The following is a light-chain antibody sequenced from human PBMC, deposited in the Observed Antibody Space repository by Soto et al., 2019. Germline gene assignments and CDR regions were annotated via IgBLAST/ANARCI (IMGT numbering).Light chain of an antibody. Sequence: QSALTQPASVSGSPGQSITISCTGTSSDIGSYDRVSWYQRHPGKAPKLMIFEDSRRPSGISNRFSGSESGNTASLTLSGLQAEDEADYYCCSYAGSNIFAVFGGGTKLTVL. J-gene: IGLJ2*01. CDR2: EDS. CDR3: CSYAGSNIFAV. CDR1: SSDIGSYDR. V-gene: IGLV2-23*02.